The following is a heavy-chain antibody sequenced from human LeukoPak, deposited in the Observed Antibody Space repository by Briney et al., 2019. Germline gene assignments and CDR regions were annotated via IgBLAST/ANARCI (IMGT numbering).Heavy chain of an antibody. J-gene: IGHJ4*02. V-gene: IGHV1-2*02. D-gene: IGHD1-26*01. CDR1: GYTFSGYY. CDR3: ARVAYLVGASPFEY. CDR2: INPNSGGT. Sequence: ASVKVSCKASGYTFSGYYMHWVRQATGQGLEWMRWINPNSGGTKYAQNFQGRVTMTRDTSTSTAYMELSSLRSDDTGVYYCARVAYLVGASPFEYWGQGTLVTVSS.